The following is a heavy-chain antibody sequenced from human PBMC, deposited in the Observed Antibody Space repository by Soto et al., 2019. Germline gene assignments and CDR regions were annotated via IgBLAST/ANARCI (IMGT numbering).Heavy chain of an antibody. J-gene: IGHJ6*02. D-gene: IGHD2-8*01. Sequence: SETLSLTCTVSCGSIISSSYYWGWIRQPPGKGLEWIGSIYYSGSTYYNPSLKSRVTISVDTSKNQFSLKLSSVTAADTAVYYCARKQRVFQYYYGMDVWGQGTTVTVSS. CDR1: CGSIISSSYY. CDR3: ARKQRVFQYYYGMDV. V-gene: IGHV4-39*01. CDR2: IYYSGST.